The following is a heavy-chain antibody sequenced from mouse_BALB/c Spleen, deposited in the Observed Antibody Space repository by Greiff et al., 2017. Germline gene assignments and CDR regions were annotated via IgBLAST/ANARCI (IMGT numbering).Heavy chain of an antibody. Sequence: EVMLVESGGGLVKPGGSLKLSCAASGFTFSSYYMSWVRQTPEKRLELVAAINSNGGSTYYPDTVKGRFTISRDNAKNTLYLQMSSLKSEDTALYYCARRPLYGNYLYYFDYWGQGTTLTVSS. D-gene: IGHD2-1*01. CDR1: GFTFSSYY. J-gene: IGHJ2*01. CDR3: ARRPLYGNYLYYFDY. V-gene: IGHV5-6-2*01. CDR2: INSNGGST.